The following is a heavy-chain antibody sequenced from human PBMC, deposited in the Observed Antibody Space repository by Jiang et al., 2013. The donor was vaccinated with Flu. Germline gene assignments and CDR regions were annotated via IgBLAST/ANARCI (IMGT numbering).Heavy chain of an antibody. CDR1: NYTFSVYG. J-gene: IGHJ5*02. CDR3: ARDRLAGDRWFDP. Sequence: SNYTFSVYGISWVRQAPGQGLEWMGWISGYNGRTSYAQKFQGRVTMTTDTSTNTAYMELKNLRSDDTAVYFCARDRLAGDRWFDPWGQGTPVTVSS. V-gene: IGHV1-18*01. CDR2: ISGYNGRT. D-gene: IGHD3-16*01.